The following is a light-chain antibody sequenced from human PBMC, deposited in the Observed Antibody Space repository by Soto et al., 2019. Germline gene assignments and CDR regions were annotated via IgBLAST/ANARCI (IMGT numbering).Light chain of an antibody. CDR3: QQYNNWRGIT. Sequence: EIVMTQSPAXLXXXXXXXXXXXXXXXQSVXSNLAWYQQKPGQAPRLLIYGASTRATGIPARFSGSGSGTEFTLTISSLQSEDFAVYYCQQYNNWRGITFGQGTKLEIK. V-gene: IGKV3-15*01. CDR1: QSVXSN. J-gene: IGKJ2*01. CDR2: GAS.